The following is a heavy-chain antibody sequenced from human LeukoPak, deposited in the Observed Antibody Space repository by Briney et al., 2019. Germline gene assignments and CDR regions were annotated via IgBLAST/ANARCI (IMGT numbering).Heavy chain of an antibody. J-gene: IGHJ4*01. CDR1: GGSISSYY. CDR2: MYTSGST. D-gene: IGHD3-16*01. V-gene: IGHV4-4*07. CDR3: VRVGEIWSNGGYFDS. Sequence: SETLSLTCTVSGGSISSYYWSWIRQPAGKGLEWIGRMYTSGSTNYNPSLKSRVTMSVDTSKNQFSLKLSSVTAADTAVYYCVRVGEIWSNGGYFDSWGQGTLVTVSS.